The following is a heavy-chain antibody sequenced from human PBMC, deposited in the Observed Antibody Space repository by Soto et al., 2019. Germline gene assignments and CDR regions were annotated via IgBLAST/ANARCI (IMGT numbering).Heavy chain of an antibody. Sequence: GGSLRPSCAASGFTFSSYWMSWVRPAPGKGLEWVANIKQDGSEKDYVDSVKGRFTISRDNAKNSLYLQMNSLRDEDTAVYYCARALPKWYNWNFYYFDYWGQGTLVTVSS. V-gene: IGHV3-7*01. CDR1: GFTFSSYW. CDR2: IKQDGSEK. J-gene: IGHJ4*02. CDR3: ARALPKWYNWNFYYFDY. D-gene: IGHD1-7*01.